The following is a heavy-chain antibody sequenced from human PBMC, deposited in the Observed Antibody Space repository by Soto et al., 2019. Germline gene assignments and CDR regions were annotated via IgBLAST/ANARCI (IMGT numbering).Heavy chain of an antibody. V-gene: IGHV3-11*01. J-gene: IGHJ5*02. Sequence: GGSLRLSCAASGFTFSDYYMSWIRQAPGKGLEWVSYISSSGSTIYYADPVKGRFTISRDNAKNSLYLQMNSLRAEDTAVYYCARDSSSWYGSWFDPWGQGTLVTVSS. D-gene: IGHD6-13*01. CDR2: ISSSGSTI. CDR1: GFTFSDYY. CDR3: ARDSSSWYGSWFDP.